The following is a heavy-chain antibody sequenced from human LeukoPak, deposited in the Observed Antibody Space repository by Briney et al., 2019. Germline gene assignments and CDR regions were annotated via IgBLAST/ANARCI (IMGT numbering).Heavy chain of an antibody. J-gene: IGHJ4*02. V-gene: IGHV3-74*01. Sequence: GGSLRLSCAASGFTFSSFWMHWVRQAPGKGLVWVSRINSDGSTTDYADSVKGRFTISRDNAKNTVYLQMNSLRAEDTAVYYCARDGTAADFDYWGQGTLLTVSS. CDR2: INSDGSTT. D-gene: IGHD6-13*01. CDR1: GFTFSSFW. CDR3: ARDGTAADFDY.